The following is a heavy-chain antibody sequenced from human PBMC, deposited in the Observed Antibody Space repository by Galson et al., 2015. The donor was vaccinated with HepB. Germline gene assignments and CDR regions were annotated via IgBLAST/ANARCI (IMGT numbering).Heavy chain of an antibody. D-gene: IGHD3-22*01. CDR3: ERGYYDSSGYRPVLYYYYGMDV. CDR1: GYTLTSYY. Sequence: SVKVSCKASGYTLTSYYMHWVRQAPGQGLEWMGIINPSGGSTSYAQKLQGRVTMTRDTSTSTVYMELSSLRYEDTAVYYCERGYYDSSGYRPVLYYYYGMDVWGQGTTVTVSS. J-gene: IGHJ6*02. V-gene: IGHV1-46*04. CDR2: INPSGGST.